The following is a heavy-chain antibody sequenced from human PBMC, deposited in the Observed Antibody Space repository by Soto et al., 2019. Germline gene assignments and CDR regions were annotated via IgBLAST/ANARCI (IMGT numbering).Heavy chain of an antibody. D-gene: IGHD4-4*01. CDR3: ARDPRGTVTSYYGMDV. J-gene: IGHJ6*02. Sequence: ETLSLTCTVSGGSVSSGSYYWSWIRQPPGKGLEWIGYIYYSGSTNYNPSLKSRVTISVDTSKNQFSLKLSSVTAADTAVYYCARDPRGTVTSYYGMDVWGQGTTVTVSS. V-gene: IGHV4-61*01. CDR1: GGSVSSGSYY. CDR2: IYYSGST.